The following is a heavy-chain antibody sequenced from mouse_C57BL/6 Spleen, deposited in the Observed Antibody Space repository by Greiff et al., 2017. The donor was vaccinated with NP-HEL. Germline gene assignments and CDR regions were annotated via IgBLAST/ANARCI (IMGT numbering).Heavy chain of an antibody. V-gene: IGHV1-80*01. CDR3: ARSHCEETSPFAY. Sequence: VQLQQSGAELVKPGASVKLSCKASGYAFSSYWMNWVKQRPGKGLEWIGQIYPGDGDTNYNGKFKGKATLTADKSSSTAYMQLSSLTSEDSAVYLCARSHCEETSPFAYWGQGTLVTVSA. CDR2: IYPGDGDT. J-gene: IGHJ3*01. CDR1: GYAFSSYW. D-gene: IGHD6-1*01.